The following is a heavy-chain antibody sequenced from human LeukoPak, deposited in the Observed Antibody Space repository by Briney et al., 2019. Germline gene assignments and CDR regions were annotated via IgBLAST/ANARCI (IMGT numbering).Heavy chain of an antibody. CDR2: INHSGST. J-gene: IGHJ5*02. CDR1: GGSFSGYY. CDR3: ARGSSSAWFDP. V-gene: IGHV4-34*01. D-gene: IGHD6-6*01. Sequence: SGTLSLTCAVYGGSFSGYYWSWIRQPPGKGLEWIGEINHSGSTNYNPSLKSRITISVDTSKNQFSLKLSSVTAADTAVYYCARGSSSAWFDPWGQGTLVTVSS.